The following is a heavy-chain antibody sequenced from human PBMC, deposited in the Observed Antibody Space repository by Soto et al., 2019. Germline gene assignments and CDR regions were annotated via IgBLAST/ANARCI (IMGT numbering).Heavy chain of an antibody. D-gene: IGHD1-1*01. J-gene: IGHJ4*02. CDR3: AREPATAKPEGVDF. V-gene: IGHV1-2*02. CDR2: XNPXXGXX. CDR1: GYTFSDYY. Sequence: GASVPVSCKASGYTFSDYYIHCVRQAPGQGREWXGWXNPXXGXXXXXPXXXGGVTMTRDTSITTAYMELSRLRSGDTAVYYCAREPATAKPEGVDFWGQGTLVTASS.